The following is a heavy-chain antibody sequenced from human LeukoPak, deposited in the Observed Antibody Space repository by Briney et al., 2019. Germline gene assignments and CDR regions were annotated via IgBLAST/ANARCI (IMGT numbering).Heavy chain of an antibody. D-gene: IGHD2-2*01. CDR1: GGSLSGYY. J-gene: IGHJ5*02. CDR2: INHSGST. CDR3: ARGSGYCSSTSCYFGLVKNWFDP. V-gene: IGHV4-34*01. Sequence: SETLSLTCAVYGGSLSGYYWSWIRQPPGKGLEWIGEINHSGSTNYNPSLKSRVTISVDTSKNQFSLKLSSVTAADTAVYYCARGSGYCSSTSCYFGLVKNWFDPWGQGTLVTVSS.